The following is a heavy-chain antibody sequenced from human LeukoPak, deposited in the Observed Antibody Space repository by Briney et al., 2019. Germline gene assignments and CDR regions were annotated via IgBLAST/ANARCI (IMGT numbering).Heavy chain of an antibody. CDR3: AKDSRIMRYYYGMDV. J-gene: IGHJ6*02. Sequence: GGSLRLSCAASGFTLSSYGMHWVRQAPGKGLEWVAVISYDGSNKYYADSVKGRFTISRDNSKNTLYLQMNSLRAEDTAVYYCAKDSRIMRYYYGMDVWGQGTTVTVSS. CDR2: ISYDGSNK. CDR1: GFTLSSYG. V-gene: IGHV3-30*18. D-gene: IGHD3-16*01.